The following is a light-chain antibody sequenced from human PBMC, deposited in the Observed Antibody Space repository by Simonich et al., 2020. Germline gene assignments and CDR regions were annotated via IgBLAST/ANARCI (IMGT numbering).Light chain of an antibody. CDR3: MQGTHWPLT. CDR2: KGS. V-gene: IGKV2-30*02. J-gene: IGKJ1*01. CDR1: QSLVHSDGNTY. Sequence: DVVMTQSPLSLPVTLGQPASITCRSSQSLVHSDGNTYLNWFQQRPGPSPRRLFYKGSNRDSGVPDRFSGRGSGTDFTLKISRVEAEDVGVYYCMQGTHWPLTFGQGTKVEIK.